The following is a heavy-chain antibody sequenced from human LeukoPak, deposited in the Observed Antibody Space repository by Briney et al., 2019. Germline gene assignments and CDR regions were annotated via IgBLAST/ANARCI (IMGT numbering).Heavy chain of an antibody. V-gene: IGHV1-2*02. CDR1: GYTFTGHY. CDR3: AGGGGTVFGVIND. D-gene: IGHD3-3*01. J-gene: IGHJ4*02. Sequence: ASVKVSCKASGYTFTGHYIHWVRQAPGQGLEWMGWINPNGGGTNYAQKFQGRVTMTRDTSITTAYMELSRLRPDDTAVYYCAGGGGTVFGVINDWGQGTLVTVSS. CDR2: INPNGGGT.